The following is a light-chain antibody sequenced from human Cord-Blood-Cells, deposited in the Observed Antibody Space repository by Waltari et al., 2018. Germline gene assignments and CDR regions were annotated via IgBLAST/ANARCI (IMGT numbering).Light chain of an antibody. CDR3: CSYAGSSTFV. Sequence: QSALTQPASVSGSPGQSITISCTGTSSDVVSYNLVSWYQQHPGKAPKLSIYEGSKRPSGVSNRFSASKSDNTASLTISVLQAEDEADYYCCSYAGSSTFVFGTGTKVTVL. CDR1: SSDVVSYNL. J-gene: IGLJ1*01. V-gene: IGLV2-23*03. CDR2: EGS.